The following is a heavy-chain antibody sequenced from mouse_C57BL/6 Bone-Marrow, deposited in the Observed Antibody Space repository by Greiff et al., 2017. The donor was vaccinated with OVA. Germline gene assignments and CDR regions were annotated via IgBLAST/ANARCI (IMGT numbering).Heavy chain of an antibody. V-gene: IGHV1-59*01. CDR1: GYTFTSYW. J-gene: IGHJ1*03. Sequence: QVQLQQPGAELVRPGTSVKLSCKASGYTFTSYWMHWVKQRPGQGLEWIGVIDPSDSYTNYNQKFKGKATLTVETSSSTAYMQLSSLTSEDSAVYYCARTPYYCCGSRDWYFDVWGTGTTVTVSS. D-gene: IGHD1-1*01. CDR3: ARTPYYCCGSRDWYFDV. CDR2: IDPSDSYT.